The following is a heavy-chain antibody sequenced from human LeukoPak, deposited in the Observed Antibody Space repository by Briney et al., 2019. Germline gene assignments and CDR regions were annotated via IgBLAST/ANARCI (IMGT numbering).Heavy chain of an antibody. D-gene: IGHD5-24*01. Sequence: ASVKVSCQASGYTFTGYYMHWVRQAPGQGLEWMGWINPNSGGTKYVQKFKGRVTMTRDTSISTAYMELSGLRSDDTAVYCCARAAMNLDGYNWWYFDYWGQGTLVTVSS. CDR1: GYTFTGYY. CDR3: ARAAMNLDGYNWWYFDY. CDR2: INPNSGGT. V-gene: IGHV1-2*02. J-gene: IGHJ4*02.